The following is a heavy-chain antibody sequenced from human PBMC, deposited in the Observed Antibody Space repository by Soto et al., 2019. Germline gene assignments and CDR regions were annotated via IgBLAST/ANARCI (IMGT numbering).Heavy chain of an antibody. V-gene: IGHV3-48*02. CDR2: IRSDSNHI. Sequence: RRLSCAASGFIFSSFSMSWIRQAPGKGLEWLSYIRSDSNHIGYADSVRGRFTISSDIAKNSLFLQMSSLRDEDTAVYYCARDLAYAFDYWGQGTLVTVSS. J-gene: IGHJ4*02. CDR3: ARDLAYAFDY. CDR1: GFIFSSFS. D-gene: IGHD3-16*01.